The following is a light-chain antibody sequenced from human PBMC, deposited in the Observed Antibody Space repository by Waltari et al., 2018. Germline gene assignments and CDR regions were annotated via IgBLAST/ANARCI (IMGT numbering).Light chain of an antibody. CDR1: QDIRRY. CDR3: QQYYSYST. J-gene: IGKJ1*01. CDR2: EAS. Sequence: DIQMTQSPSTLSASVGDRVTITCRASQDIRRYLAWYQQQPGKAPNPLIYEASTLESGVSSRFSGSGSGTEVTLTISSLQPDDFATYYCQQYYSYSTFGQGTKVEI. V-gene: IGKV1-5*03.